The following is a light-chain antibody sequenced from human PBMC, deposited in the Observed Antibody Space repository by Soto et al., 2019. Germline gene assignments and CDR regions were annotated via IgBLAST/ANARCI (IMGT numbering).Light chain of an antibody. Sequence: TQMTQSPSTLSGSVGDRVTITCRASQTISSWLAWYQQKPGKAPKLLIYKASTLRSGVPSRFSGSGSGTEFTLTICSLQPDDFATYYCQHYNSYSEAFGQGTKVDIK. CDR3: QHYNSYSEA. J-gene: IGKJ1*01. V-gene: IGKV1-5*03. CDR1: QTISSW. CDR2: KAS.